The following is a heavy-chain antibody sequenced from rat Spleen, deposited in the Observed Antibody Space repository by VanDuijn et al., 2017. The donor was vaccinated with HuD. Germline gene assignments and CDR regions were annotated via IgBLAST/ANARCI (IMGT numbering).Heavy chain of an antibody. Sequence: EVQLVESDGGLVQPGGSLKLSCAASGFTFSDFYMAWVRQAPTKGLEWVASITNTGGSNYYPDSVRGRFTISRDPAQNTLYLQMNSLRSEDTATYYCARGNYGFAYWGQGTLVTVSS. CDR2: ITNTGGSN. CDR3: ARGNYGFAY. D-gene: IGHD1-10*01. CDR1: GFTFSDFY. V-gene: IGHV5-25*01. J-gene: IGHJ3*01.